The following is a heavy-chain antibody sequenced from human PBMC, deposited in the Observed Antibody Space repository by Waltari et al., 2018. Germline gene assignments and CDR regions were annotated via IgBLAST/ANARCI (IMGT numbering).Heavy chain of an antibody. CDR3: AKGIAAAGTPN. Sequence: VQLVESGGGLVQPGGSLRLSCAASGFTFSSYAMSWVRQAPGKGLEWMGWINPNSGGTNYAQKFQGRVTMTRDTSISTAYMELSRLRSDDTAVYYCAKGIAAAGTPNWGQGTLVTVSS. D-gene: IGHD6-13*01. CDR2: INPNSGGT. V-gene: IGHV1-2*02. J-gene: IGHJ4*02. CDR1: GFTFSSYA.